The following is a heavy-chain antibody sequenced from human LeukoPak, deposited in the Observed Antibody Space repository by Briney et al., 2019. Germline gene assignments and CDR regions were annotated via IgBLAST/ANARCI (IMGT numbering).Heavy chain of an antibody. CDR2: IYPADSDI. CDR3: ARQEYCSGGSCYTWFDP. J-gene: IGHJ5*02. D-gene: IGHD2-15*01. CDR1: GYSINNYW. Sequence: GESLKITCKGSGYSINNYWIGWVRQMPGKGLEWMGIIYPADSDIRYSPSFQGQVTISADKSISTAYLQWSSLKASDTAMYYCARQEYCSGGSCYTWFDPWGQGTLVTVSS. V-gene: IGHV5-51*01.